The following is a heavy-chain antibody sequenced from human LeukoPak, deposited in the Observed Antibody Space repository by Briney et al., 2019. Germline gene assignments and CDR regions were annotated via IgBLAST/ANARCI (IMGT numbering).Heavy chain of an antibody. CDR2: ISGDETYT. Sequence: GGSLRLSCVASGFTFSSDFMHWIRQAPGEGLMWVSQISGDETYTNYADSVKGRFTISRDNAKNSLFLQMNSLRAEDTAIYYCARLYGAGTAGYFDYWGRGTLVTVSS. V-gene: IGHV3-74*01. D-gene: IGHD6-19*01. J-gene: IGHJ4*01. CDR1: GFTFSSDF. CDR3: ARLYGAGTAGYFDY.